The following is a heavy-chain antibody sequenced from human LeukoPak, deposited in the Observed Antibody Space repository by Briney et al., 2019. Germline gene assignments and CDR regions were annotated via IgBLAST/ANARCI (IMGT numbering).Heavy chain of an antibody. D-gene: IGHD1-26*01. J-gene: IGHJ6*02. V-gene: IGHV3-53*01. CDR2: LYTGGST. CDR3: AGDYRIEGVTGYYYYGMDV. Sequence: PGGSLRLSCAVSGSTVSSNDMSWVRQAPGRGLEWVSVLYTGGSTYYADSVKGRFTISRDDSKNTLYLQMNSLRTQDTAVYYCAGDYRIEGVTGYYYYGMDVWGQGTTVTVSS. CDR1: GSTVSSND.